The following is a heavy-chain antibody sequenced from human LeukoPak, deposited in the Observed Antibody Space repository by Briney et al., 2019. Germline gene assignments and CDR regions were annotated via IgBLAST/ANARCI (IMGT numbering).Heavy chain of an antibody. V-gene: IGHV1-46*01. CDR2: INPSGGST. J-gene: IGHJ5*02. Sequence: ASVKVSCKASGYTFTSYYMHWVRQAPGQGLEWMGIINPSGGSTSYAQKFQGRVTMTRDMSTSTVYMELSSLRSEDTAVYYCARDRSIAVAGRGSNWFDPWGQGTLVTVSS. CDR1: GYTFTSYY. D-gene: IGHD6-19*01. CDR3: ARDRSIAVAGRGSNWFDP.